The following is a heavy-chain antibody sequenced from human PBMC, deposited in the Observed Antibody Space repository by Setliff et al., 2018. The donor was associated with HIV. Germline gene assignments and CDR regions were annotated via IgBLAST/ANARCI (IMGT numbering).Heavy chain of an antibody. Sequence: GASVKVSCKASGGTFNRYSITWIRQAPGQGLEWTGGIVPIFGTVNYAQKLQGRVTITADESTSTAYMELSSLTSADTAVYYCARDFPYSGSWYLDYWGQGTLVTVSS. J-gene: IGHJ4*02. CDR1: GGTFNRYS. V-gene: IGHV1-69*13. CDR2: IVPIFGTV. D-gene: IGHD6-13*01. CDR3: ARDFPYSGSWYLDY.